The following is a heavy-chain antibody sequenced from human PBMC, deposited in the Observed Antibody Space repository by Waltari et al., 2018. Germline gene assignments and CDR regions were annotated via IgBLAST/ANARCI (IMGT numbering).Heavy chain of an antibody. Sequence: EVQLVESGGGLIQPGASLRLSCAASGFTLNNNYMSWVRQAPGRGLEWVSVIYAGSGGTFYAESVKGRFTISRGNAKNTLYLDLNRLTAEDTAVYYCARAGLGSPLQWLQLLDSWGRGTLVTVSS. J-gene: IGHJ4*02. CDR3: ARAGLGSPLQWLQLLDS. CDR2: IYAGSGGT. D-gene: IGHD5-12*01. V-gene: IGHV3-53*01. CDR1: GFTLNNNY.